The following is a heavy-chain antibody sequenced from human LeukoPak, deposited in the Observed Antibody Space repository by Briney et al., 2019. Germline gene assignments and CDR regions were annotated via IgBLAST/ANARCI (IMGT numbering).Heavy chain of an antibody. CDR1: GYTFTGYY. CDR2: INPNSGGT. Sequence: GASVKVSCKASGYTFTGYYMHWVRQAPGQGLEWMGWINPNSGGTNYAQKFQGGVTMTRDTSISTAYMELSSLRSDDTAVYYCARDSCSSTSCPIDYWGQGTLVTVSS. J-gene: IGHJ4*02. CDR3: ARDSCSSTSCPIDY. V-gene: IGHV1-2*02. D-gene: IGHD2-2*01.